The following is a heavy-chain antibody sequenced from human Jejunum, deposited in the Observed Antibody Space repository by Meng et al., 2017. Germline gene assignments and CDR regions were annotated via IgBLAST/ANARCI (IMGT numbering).Heavy chain of an antibody. V-gene: IGHV3-30*04. Sequence: GGSLRLSCAVSGFSLRTFAIRWVRQAPGKGLEWVAVSSFDGRIEYFADSAKGRFTMSRDKSKNTLDLQMNSLRPEDTAVYFCARDEFSRSSHFEFWGQGTLVTVSS. CDR1: GFSLRTFA. CDR2: SSFDGRIE. J-gene: IGHJ4*02. CDR3: ARDEFSRSSHFEF. D-gene: IGHD1-26*01.